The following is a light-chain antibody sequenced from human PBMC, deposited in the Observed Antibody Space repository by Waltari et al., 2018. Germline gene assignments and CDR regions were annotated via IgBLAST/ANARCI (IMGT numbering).Light chain of an antibody. Sequence: ERVMTQSPATLSVSPGERATLSCRARQSVSSNLAWYQQKFGQAPRLRIYGASTRATGIPARFSGSGSGTEFTLTISSLQSEDFAVYYCQQYDYWPTFGQGTKVEIK. CDR1: QSVSSN. J-gene: IGKJ1*01. CDR2: GAS. CDR3: QQYDYWPT. V-gene: IGKV3-15*01.